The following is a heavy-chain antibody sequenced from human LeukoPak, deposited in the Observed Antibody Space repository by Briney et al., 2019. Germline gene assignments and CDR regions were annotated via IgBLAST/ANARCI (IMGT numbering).Heavy chain of an antibody. CDR2: IYYSGST. J-gene: IGHJ4*02. CDR3: ARDRGSADFDY. CDR1: GGSISSYY. V-gene: IGHV4-59*01. D-gene: IGHD1-26*01. Sequence: SETLSLTCTVSGGSISSYYWSWIRQPPGKGLERIGYIYYSGSTNYNPSLKSRVTIAVDTSKNQFSLKLSSVTAADTAVYYCARDRGSADFDYWGQGTLVTVSS.